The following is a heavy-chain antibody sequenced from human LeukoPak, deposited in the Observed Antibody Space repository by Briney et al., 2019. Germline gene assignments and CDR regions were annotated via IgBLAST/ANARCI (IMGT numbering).Heavy chain of an antibody. CDR1: GGTFSSYA. J-gene: IGHJ4*02. CDR2: IIPILGIA. Sequence: ASVKVSCKTSGGTFSSYAITWVRQAPGQGLEWMGRIIPILGIATYAQNFQGRVTITADKSTSTAYMELSSLRSEDTAVYYCARDLVVSCSSTSCSVAPSDFWGQGTLVTVSS. V-gene: IGHV1-69*04. CDR3: ARDLVVSCSSTSCSVAPSDF. D-gene: IGHD2-2*01.